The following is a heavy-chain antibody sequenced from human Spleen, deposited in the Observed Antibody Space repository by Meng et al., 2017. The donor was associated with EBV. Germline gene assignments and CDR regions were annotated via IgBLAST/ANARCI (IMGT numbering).Heavy chain of an antibody. CDR2: TNAGNGIT. Sequence: QVQRLASGVGEKKPGASVTVSCTASGYTFTRYALHWMRQAPGKSLEWVGRTNAGNGITKYSPKFQDRVTISRDTSANTAYMELRSLRSEDTAVYYCARGIGVVGTGYLWGQGSLVTVSS. D-gene: IGHD6-19*01. V-gene: IGHV1-3*05. J-gene: IGHJ4*01. CDR3: ARGIGVVGTGYL. CDR1: GYTFTRYA.